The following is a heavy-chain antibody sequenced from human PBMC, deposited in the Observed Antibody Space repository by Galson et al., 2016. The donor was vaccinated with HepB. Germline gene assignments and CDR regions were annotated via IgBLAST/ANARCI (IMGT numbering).Heavy chain of an antibody. CDR1: GFTFSNYA. CDR3: VRVVRATAGSDY. V-gene: IGHV3-64D*06. J-gene: IGHJ4*02. CDR2: ISNSGGTT. Sequence: SLRLSCAASGFTFSNYAMNWVRQAPGKGLEYVSGISNSGGTTYYADSVKGRFTISRDNSKNTLYLQMTSLGPEDTAVYYCVRVVRATAGSDYWGQGTLVTVSS. D-gene: IGHD3-10*01.